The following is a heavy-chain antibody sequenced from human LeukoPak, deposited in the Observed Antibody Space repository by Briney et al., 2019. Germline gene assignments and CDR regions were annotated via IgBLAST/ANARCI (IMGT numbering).Heavy chain of an antibody. J-gene: IGHJ4*02. CDR1: GYTFTGYY. CDR3: ASQYSSGWYVQRYYFDY. V-gene: IGHV1-2*02. Sequence: ASVKLSCKASGYTFTGYYMHWVRQAPGQGLEWMGWINPNSGGTNYAQKFQGRVTMTRGTSISTAYMELSRLRSDDTAVYYCASQYSSGWYVQRYYFDYWGQGTLVTVSS. CDR2: INPNSGGT. D-gene: IGHD6-19*01.